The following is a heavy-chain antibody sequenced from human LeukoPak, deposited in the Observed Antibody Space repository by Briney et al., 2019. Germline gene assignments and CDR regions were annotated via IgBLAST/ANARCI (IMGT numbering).Heavy chain of an antibody. J-gene: IGHJ6*03. V-gene: IGHV3-30*03. CDR2: ISYDVGKK. CDR3: ARDLSRFLEWFHDSMDV. CDR1: GFTFSSYG. D-gene: IGHD3-3*01. Sequence: GGSLRLSCAASGFTFSSYGMHWVRQAPGKGLEWVAVISYDVGKKYYADSVKGRFTISRDNSKNTLYLQMNSLRAEDTAVYYCARDLSRFLEWFHDSMDVWGKGTTVTVSS.